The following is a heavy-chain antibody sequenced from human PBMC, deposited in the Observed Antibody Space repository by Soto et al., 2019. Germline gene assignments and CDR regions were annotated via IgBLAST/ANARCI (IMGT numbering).Heavy chain of an antibody. CDR1: GYTFTSYA. D-gene: IGHD1-1*01. CDR3: ARYSWNDWYDYYYGMDV. Sequence: ASVKVSCKASGYTFTSYAMHWVRQAPGQRLEWMGWINAGNGNTKYSQKFQGRVTITRDTSASTAYMELSSLRSEDTAVYYCARYSWNDWYDYYYGMDVWGKGTTVTAPQ. CDR2: INAGNGNT. V-gene: IGHV1-3*01. J-gene: IGHJ6*04.